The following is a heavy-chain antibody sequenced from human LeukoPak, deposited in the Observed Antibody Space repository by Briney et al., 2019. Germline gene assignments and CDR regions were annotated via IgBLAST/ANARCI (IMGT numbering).Heavy chain of an antibody. CDR1: GFSLSTSGAG. V-gene: IGHV2-5*01. J-gene: IGHJ4*02. CDR3: AHRRVTGRFDY. CDR2: IYWNDDK. Sequence: SGPTPVNPTQTLTLTCTFAGFSLSTSGAGVGWIRQPPGKALEWLALIYWNDDKRYSPSLNSRLTITKDTSKNQVVLTMTNMDPVDTATYYCAHRRVTGRFDYWGQGTLVTVSS. D-gene: IGHD4-23*01.